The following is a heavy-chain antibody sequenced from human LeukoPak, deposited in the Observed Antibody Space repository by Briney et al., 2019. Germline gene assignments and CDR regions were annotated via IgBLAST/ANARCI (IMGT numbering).Heavy chain of an antibody. CDR2: ISYDGSNK. J-gene: IGHJ3*02. V-gene: IGHV3-30*18. CDR3: AKEGSYCGGDCYSQDAFDI. D-gene: IGHD2-21*02. CDR1: GFTFSSYG. Sequence: GRSLRLSCAASGFTFSSYGMHWVRQAPGKGLEWVAVISYDGSNKYYADSVKGRFTISRDNSKNTLYLQMNSLRAEDTAAYYCAKEGSYCGGDCYSQDAFDIWGQGTMVTVSS.